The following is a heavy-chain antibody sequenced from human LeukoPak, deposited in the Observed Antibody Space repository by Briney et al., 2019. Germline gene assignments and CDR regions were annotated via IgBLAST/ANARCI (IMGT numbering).Heavy chain of an antibody. CDR1: GFTFSSYA. Sequence: GGSLRLSCAASGFTFSSYAMSWVRQAPGKGLEWVSAISGSGGSTYYAASVKGRFTSSRDNPKNTLYLQMNGLRVEDTAVYYCAKDMQTWPRFPDYWGQGTLVTVSS. D-gene: IGHD5-12*01. V-gene: IGHV3-23*01. CDR3: AKDMQTWPRFPDY. CDR2: ISGSGGST. J-gene: IGHJ4*02.